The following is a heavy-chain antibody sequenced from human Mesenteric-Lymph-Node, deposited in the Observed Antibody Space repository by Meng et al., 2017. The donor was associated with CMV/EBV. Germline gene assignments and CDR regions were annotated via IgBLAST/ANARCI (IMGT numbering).Heavy chain of an antibody. V-gene: IGHV4-31*02. CDR3: ARDRDGYNFFDH. J-gene: IGHJ4*02. CDR1: GGSISGGGSY. Sequence: CSVSGGSISGGGSYWSWIRQHPGKGLEWIGYIYYSGSTYYNPSLKSRLTISVDTSKNQFSLNLTSVTAADTAVYYCARDRDGYNFFDHWGQGTLVTVSS. D-gene: IGHD5-24*01. CDR2: IYYSGST.